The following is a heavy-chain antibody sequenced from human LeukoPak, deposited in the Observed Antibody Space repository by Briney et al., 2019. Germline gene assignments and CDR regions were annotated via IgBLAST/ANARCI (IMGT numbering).Heavy chain of an antibody. CDR2: IYHSGTN. D-gene: IGHD2-15*01. CDR3: ARAKGWLGYLDD. J-gene: IGHJ4*02. Sequence: SGTLSLTCTVSGGSISSSDWWSWVRQPPGKGLEWVGEIYHSGTNNYNPSLKSRVTISVDKFKNQFSLKLSSVTAADTAVYYCARAKGWLGYLDDWGQGTLVTVSS. V-gene: IGHV4-4*02. CDR1: GGSISSSDW.